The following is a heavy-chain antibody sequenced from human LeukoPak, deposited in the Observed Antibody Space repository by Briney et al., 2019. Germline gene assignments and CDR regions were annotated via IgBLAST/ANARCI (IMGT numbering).Heavy chain of an antibody. J-gene: IGHJ4*02. Sequence: GGSLRLSCAASGFTFSSYAMSWVRQAPGKGLEWVSGISDSGGSTYYADSVKGRFTISRDNSKNTLFLQMNSLRAEDTAVYYCAKVPIYYYDTSGYFDYWGQGTLVTVSS. CDR2: ISDSGGST. CDR3: AKVPIYYYDTSGYFDY. CDR1: GFTFSSYA. D-gene: IGHD3-22*01. V-gene: IGHV3-23*01.